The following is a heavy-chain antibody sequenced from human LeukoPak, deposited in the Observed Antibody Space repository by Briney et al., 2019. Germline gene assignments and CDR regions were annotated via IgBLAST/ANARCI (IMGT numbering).Heavy chain of an antibody. V-gene: IGHV1-18*01. D-gene: IGHD2-2*01. J-gene: IGHJ4*02. CDR3: ARDPLGYCSSTSCYTGYFDY. Sequence: ASVKVSCKASDYTFTNYDISWVRQAPGQGLEWMGWISGYNGKTDYAQKFQGRVTMTTDTSTSTAYLELRSLRSDDTAMYYCARDPLGYCSSTSCYTGYFDYWGQGTLVTVSS. CDR1: DYTFTNYD. CDR2: ISGYNGKT.